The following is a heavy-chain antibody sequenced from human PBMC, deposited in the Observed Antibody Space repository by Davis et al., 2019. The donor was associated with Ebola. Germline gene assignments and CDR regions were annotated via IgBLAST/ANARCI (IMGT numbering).Heavy chain of an antibody. CDR3: ARPSHCSSTSCYNDY. D-gene: IGHD2-2*02. CDR2: INHSGST. V-gene: IGHV4-34*01. CDR1: GGSFSGYY. Sequence: PSETLSLTCAVYGGSFSGYYWSWIRQPPGKGLEWIGDINHSGSTNYNPSLKSRVTISVDTSKNQFSLKLSSVTAADTAVYYCARPSHCSSTSCYNDYWGQGTLVTVSS. J-gene: IGHJ4*02.